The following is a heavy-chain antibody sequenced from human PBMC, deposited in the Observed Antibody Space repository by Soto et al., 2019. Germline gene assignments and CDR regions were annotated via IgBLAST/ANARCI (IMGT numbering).Heavy chain of an antibody. V-gene: IGHV1-46*01. D-gene: IGHD3-3*01. CDR3: ASYKAYYDFWSGYPDNPFDV. J-gene: IGHJ3*01. CDR2: INPSGGST. CDR1: GYTFTSYY. Sequence: GASVKASCKASGYTFTSYYMHWVRQAPGQGLEWMGIINPSGGSTSYAQKFQGRVTMTRDTSTSTVYMELSRLRSENTGVYYCASYKAYYDFWSGYPDNPFDVWGQGTTVTVSS.